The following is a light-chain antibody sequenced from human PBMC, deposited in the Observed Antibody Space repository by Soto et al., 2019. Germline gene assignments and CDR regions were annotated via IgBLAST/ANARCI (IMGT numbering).Light chain of an antibody. Sequence: EIVFTQSPSTLALSPRERATLSCRASQSLSSTYLAWYQQKLGQAPRLLIYGASSRATDTPDRFSGSGSGTDFTLSISSLEPEDFAVYYCQQYGSSPWTFGQGTKVDIK. CDR2: GAS. V-gene: IGKV3-20*01. CDR3: QQYGSSPWT. CDR1: QSLSSTY. J-gene: IGKJ1*01.